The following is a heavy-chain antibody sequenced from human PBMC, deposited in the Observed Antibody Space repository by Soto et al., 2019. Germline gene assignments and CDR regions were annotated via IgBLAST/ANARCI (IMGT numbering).Heavy chain of an antibody. J-gene: IGHJ4*02. CDR3: ARHRIEVVWRGFDF. CDR2: SSYNGGT. CDR1: TDSSSFTNSY. V-gene: IGHV4-39*01. D-gene: IGHD3-10*01. Sequence: KTSETLSLTCTVSTDSSSFTNSYWGWIRQPPGKCLQWIGSSSYNGGTFYNPSLKGRVVISFDTSKKQSSLQVTSVTAADTAVYFCARHRIEVVWRGFDFWGQGSPVTVYS.